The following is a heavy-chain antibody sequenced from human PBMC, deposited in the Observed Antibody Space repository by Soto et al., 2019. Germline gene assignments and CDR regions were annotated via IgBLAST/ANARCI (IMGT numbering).Heavy chain of an antibody. CDR3: VIDLSYSSRNDVFDF. Sequence: ASVKVSCKASGYTFTSYGISWVRQAPGQGLEWMGWISAYNGNTNYAQKLQGRVTMTTDTSTSTAYMELRSLRSDDTAVYYCVIDLSYSSRNDVFDFSGQGTMVPVS. CDR1: GYTFTSYG. D-gene: IGHD6-13*01. J-gene: IGHJ3*01. V-gene: IGHV1-18*01. CDR2: ISAYNGNT.